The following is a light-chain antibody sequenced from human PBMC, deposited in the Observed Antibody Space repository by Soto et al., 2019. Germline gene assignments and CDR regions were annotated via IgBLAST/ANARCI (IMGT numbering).Light chain of an antibody. CDR2: GAS. J-gene: IGKJ3*01. CDR3: QHYGSSLPIT. Sequence: EIVLTQSPCTLSLSPGKRATLSCRASQTISSAYLAWYQQRPGQAPRLLIYGASTRATGIPDRFSGRGSGTDFALTISRLEPEDFAVYYCQHYGSSLPITFGPGTKVDIK. V-gene: IGKV3-20*01. CDR1: QTISSAY.